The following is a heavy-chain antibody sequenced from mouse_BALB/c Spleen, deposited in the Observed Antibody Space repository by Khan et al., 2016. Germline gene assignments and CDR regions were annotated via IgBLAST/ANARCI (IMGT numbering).Heavy chain of an antibody. D-gene: IGHD3-3*01. Sequence: QVRLQQSGAELARPGASVKMSCKASGYTFTIYTMHWVKQRPGQGLEWIGYINPSSGYTNYNQKFKDKATLTADKSSSTAYMQLSSPTSEDSAVYYCTRGTGYFDYWGQGTTLTVSS. CDR2: INPSSGYT. V-gene: IGHV1-4*01. CDR3: TRGTGYFDY. CDR1: GYTFTIYT. J-gene: IGHJ2*01.